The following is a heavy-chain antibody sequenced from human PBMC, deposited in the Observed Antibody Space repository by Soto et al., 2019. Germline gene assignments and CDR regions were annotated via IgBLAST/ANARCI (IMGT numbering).Heavy chain of an antibody. CDR1: GFSLSNARMG. J-gene: IGHJ6*02. CDR2: IFSNDEK. CDR3: ARIQSGFYDSSGYYVSSYYYYGMDV. Sequence: SGPTLVNPTETLTLTCTVSGFSLSNARMGVSWIRQPPGKALEWLAHIFSNDEKSYSTSLKSRLTISKDTSKSQVVLTMTNMDPVDTATYYCARIQSGFYDSSGYYVSSYYYYGMDVWGQGT. D-gene: IGHD3-22*01. V-gene: IGHV2-26*01.